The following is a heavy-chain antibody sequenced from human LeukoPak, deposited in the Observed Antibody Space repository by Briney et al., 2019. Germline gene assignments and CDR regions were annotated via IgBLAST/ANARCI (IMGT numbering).Heavy chain of an antibody. CDR2: IYTSGST. D-gene: IGHD3-10*01. J-gene: IGHJ3*02. CDR1: GGSVSDYY. Sequence: SETLSLTCTISGGSVSDYYWSWIRQSPGKGLEWIGRIYTSGSTNYNPSLKSRVTISVDTSKNQFSLKLSSVTAADTAVYYCARLIWFGSAFDIWGQGTMVTVSS. V-gene: IGHV4-4*08. CDR3: ARLIWFGSAFDI.